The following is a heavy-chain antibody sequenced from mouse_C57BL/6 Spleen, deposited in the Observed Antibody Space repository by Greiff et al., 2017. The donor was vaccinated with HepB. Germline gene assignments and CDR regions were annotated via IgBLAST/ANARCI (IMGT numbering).Heavy chain of an antibody. J-gene: IGHJ4*01. D-gene: IGHD1-1*01. CDR1: GYTFTSYW. CDR3: ARSRITTVVATGGAMDY. Sequence: QVHVKQPGAELVKPGASVKLSCKASGYTFTSYWMHWVKQRPGRGLEWIGRIDPNSGGTKYNEKFKSKATLTVDKPSSTAYMQLSSLTSEDSAVYYCARSRITTVVATGGAMDYWGQGTSVTVSS. CDR2: IDPNSGGT. V-gene: IGHV1-72*01.